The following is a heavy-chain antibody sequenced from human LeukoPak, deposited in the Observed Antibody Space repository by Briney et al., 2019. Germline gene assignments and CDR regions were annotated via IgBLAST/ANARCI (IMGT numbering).Heavy chain of an antibody. J-gene: IGHJ4*02. Sequence: PGGSLRLSCAASGFTFSSYWMSWVRQAPGKGPEWVAHIKQDASQEDHVDSVKDRFTISRDNAKNSLYLQMNSLRAEDTAVYYCARGVVYPTWSGPHWSDYWGQGTLVTVSS. V-gene: IGHV3-7*03. CDR1: GFTFSSYW. CDR2: IKQDASQE. D-gene: IGHD3-3*01. CDR3: ARGVVYPTWSGPHWSDY.